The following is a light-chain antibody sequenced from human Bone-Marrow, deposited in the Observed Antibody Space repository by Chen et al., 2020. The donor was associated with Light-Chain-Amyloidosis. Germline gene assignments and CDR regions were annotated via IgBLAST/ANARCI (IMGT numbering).Light chain of an antibody. CDR3: QVWDRSSDRPV. Sequence: SYVLTQPSSVSVAPGQTATIACGGNNIGSTSVHWYQQTPGQAPLLVVYEDSARPSGIPERLSGSSSGNTATLTISRVEAGDEADYYCQVWDRSSDRPVFGGGTKLTVL. CDR2: EDS. CDR1: NIGSTS. V-gene: IGLV3-21*02. J-gene: IGLJ3*02.